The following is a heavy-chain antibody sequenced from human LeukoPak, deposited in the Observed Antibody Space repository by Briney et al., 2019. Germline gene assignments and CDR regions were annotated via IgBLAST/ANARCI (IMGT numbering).Heavy chain of an antibody. V-gene: IGHV3-23*01. CDR3: AKVSNRYFDWFHTAPYYLDY. CDR2: ISGSGGST. Sequence: GGSLRLSCAASGFTFSSYAMSWVRQAPGKGREWVSAISGSGGSTYYADSVKRRFTISRDNSKNTLYLQMNSLRAADTAVYYCAKVSNRYFDWFHTAPYYLDYWGQGTLVTVSS. J-gene: IGHJ4*02. D-gene: IGHD3-9*01. CDR1: GFTFSSYA.